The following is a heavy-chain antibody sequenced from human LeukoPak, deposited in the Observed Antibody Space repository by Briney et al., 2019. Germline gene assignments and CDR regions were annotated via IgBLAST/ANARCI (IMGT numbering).Heavy chain of an antibody. Sequence: GASVKVSCKASGYTFTGYYMHWVRQAPGQGLEWMGWINPNSGGTNYAQKFQGRVTMTRDTSISTAYMELSRLRSDDTAVYYCARHGGLRRHDFDYWGQGTLVTVSS. J-gene: IGHJ4*02. D-gene: IGHD4-23*01. V-gene: IGHV1-2*02. CDR3: ARHGGLRRHDFDY. CDR2: INPNSGGT. CDR1: GYTFTGYY.